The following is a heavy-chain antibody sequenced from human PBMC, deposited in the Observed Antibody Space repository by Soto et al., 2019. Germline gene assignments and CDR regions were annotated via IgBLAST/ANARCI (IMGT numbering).Heavy chain of an antibody. D-gene: IGHD5-12*01. CDR2: IYYSGGT. CDR3: ARVDDYGYYYGMEV. J-gene: IGHJ6*02. CDR1: GGSISSYY. Sequence: SETLSLTCTVSGGSISSYYWSWIRQPPGKGLEWIGYIYYSGGTNYNPSLKSRVTISVDTSKNQFSLKLSSVTAADTAVYYCARVDDYGYYYGMEVWGQGTTVTVSS. V-gene: IGHV4-59*01.